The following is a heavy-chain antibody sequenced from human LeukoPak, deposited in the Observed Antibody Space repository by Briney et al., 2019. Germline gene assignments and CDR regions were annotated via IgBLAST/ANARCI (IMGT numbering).Heavy chain of an antibody. CDR2: INHSGST. Sequence: SETLSLTCAVYGGSFSGYYWSWIRQPPGKGLEWIGEINHSGSTNYNPSLKSRVTISVDTSKNQFSLKLSSVTAADTAVYYCASSPWFGELYGLSYWGQGTLVTVSS. V-gene: IGHV4-34*01. D-gene: IGHD3-10*01. CDR3: ASSPWFGELYGLSY. CDR1: GGSFSGYY. J-gene: IGHJ4*02.